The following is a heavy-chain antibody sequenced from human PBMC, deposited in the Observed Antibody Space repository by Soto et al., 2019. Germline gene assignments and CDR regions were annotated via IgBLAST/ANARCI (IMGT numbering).Heavy chain of an antibody. J-gene: IGHJ4*02. Sequence: QVQLVQSGAEVKNPGASVTVSCRASGYTFTSYYIHWVRQAPGQGLEWMAIINPNGGSTNYAQRFQGRVTVTRDTSTSIVYMELSSLRSEDTAVYYCSRGLGSGDYWGQGTLVPVSS. D-gene: IGHD3-10*01. CDR2: INPNGGST. CDR1: GYTFTSYY. CDR3: SRGLGSGDY. V-gene: IGHV1-46*03.